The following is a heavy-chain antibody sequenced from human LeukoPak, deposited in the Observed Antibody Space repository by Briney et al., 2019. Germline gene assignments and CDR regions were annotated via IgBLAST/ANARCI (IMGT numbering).Heavy chain of an antibody. V-gene: IGHV3-30*02. CDR1: GFTFSSYG. CDR2: IRYDGSNK. D-gene: IGHD5-18*01. J-gene: IGHJ4*02. Sequence: GGSLRLSCAASGFTFSSYGMHWVRQAPGKGLEWVAFIRYDGSNKYYADSVKGRFTISRDNAKSSLYLQMNSLRAEDTAVYYCARESTAMANFDYWGQGTLVTVSS. CDR3: ARESTAMANFDY.